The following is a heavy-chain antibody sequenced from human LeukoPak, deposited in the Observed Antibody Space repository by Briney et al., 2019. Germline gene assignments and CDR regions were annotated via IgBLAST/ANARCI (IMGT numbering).Heavy chain of an antibody. CDR1: GFTVSSNY. CDR2: IYSGGST. D-gene: IGHD3-22*01. Sequence: GGSLRLSCAASGFTVSSNYMSWVRQAPGKGLEWVSVIYSGGSTYYADSVKGRFTIYRDNSKNTLYLQMNSLRAEDTAVYYCARDRYYYDSSGYYSFDYWGQGTLVTVSS. J-gene: IGHJ4*02. V-gene: IGHV3-66*01. CDR3: ARDRYYYDSSGYYSFDY.